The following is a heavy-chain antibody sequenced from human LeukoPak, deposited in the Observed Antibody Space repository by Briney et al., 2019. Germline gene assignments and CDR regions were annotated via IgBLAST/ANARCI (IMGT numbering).Heavy chain of an antibody. CDR2: IYYSGST. CDR1: GGSISSGGYY. D-gene: IGHD6-13*01. V-gene: IGHV4-31*03. J-gene: IGHJ5*02. Sequence: PSQTMSHTCTVSGGSISSGGYYWSWIGQHPGKGLEWIGYIYYSGSTYYNPSLKSRVTISVDTSKNQFSLKLSSVTAADTAVYYCARAAAGNWFDPWGQGTLVTVSS. CDR3: ARAAAGNWFDP.